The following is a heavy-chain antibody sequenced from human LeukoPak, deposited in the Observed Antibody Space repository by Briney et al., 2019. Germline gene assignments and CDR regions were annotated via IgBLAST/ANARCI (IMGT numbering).Heavy chain of an antibody. CDR1: GFAFNTYS. D-gene: IGHD3-9*01. Sequence: GGSLRLSCAASGFAFNTYSMNWVRQAPGEGLQWVSSIISSTGSVYYSDSVKGRFTISRDTAKNTLYLQMNNLRAEDTGVYYCARDFDRAGDFHHFDYWGQGTLVTVSS. CDR2: IISSTGSV. CDR3: ARDFDRAGDFHHFDY. V-gene: IGHV3-21*01. J-gene: IGHJ4*02.